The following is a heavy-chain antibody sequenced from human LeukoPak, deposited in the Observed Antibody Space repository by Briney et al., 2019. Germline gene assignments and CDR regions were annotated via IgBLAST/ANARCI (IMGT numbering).Heavy chain of an antibody. Sequence: SETLSLTCAVYGGSFSSYYWGWIRQPPGKGLEWIGSIYYSGSTYYNPSLKSRVTISVDTSKNQFSLKLSSVTAADTAVYYCARVRDGYNDEYYFDYWGQGTLVTVSS. CDR3: ARVRDGYNDEYYFDY. CDR1: GGSFSSYY. J-gene: IGHJ4*02. D-gene: IGHD5-24*01. CDR2: IYYSGST. V-gene: IGHV4-39*07.